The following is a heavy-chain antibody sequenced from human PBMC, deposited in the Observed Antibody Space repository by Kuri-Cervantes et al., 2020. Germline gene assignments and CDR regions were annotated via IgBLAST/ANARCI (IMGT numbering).Heavy chain of an antibody. CDR2: IYSGGST. Sequence: GESLKISCAASGFTFDDYAMHWVRQAPGKGLEWVSVIYSGGSTYYADSVKGRFTISRDNSKNTLYLQMNSLRAEDTAVYYCARVRPDYYDSSGLDYWGQGTLVTVSS. CDR3: ARVRPDYYDSSGLDY. CDR1: GFTFDDYA. V-gene: IGHV3-53*01. D-gene: IGHD3-22*01. J-gene: IGHJ4*02.